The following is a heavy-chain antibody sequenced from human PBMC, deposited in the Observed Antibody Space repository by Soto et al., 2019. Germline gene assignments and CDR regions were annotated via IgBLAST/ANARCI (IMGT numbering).Heavy chain of an antibody. D-gene: IGHD2-15*01. CDR2: IYSGGST. Sequence: GGSLRLSCAASGFTVSSNYMSWVRQAPGKGLEWVSVIYSGGSTYYADSVKGRFTISRHNSKNTLYLQMNSLRAEDTAVYYCAREGYCSGGSCYPGARYMDVWGKGTTVTVSS. V-gene: IGHV3-53*04. CDR3: AREGYCSGGSCYPGARYMDV. CDR1: GFTVSSNY. J-gene: IGHJ6*03.